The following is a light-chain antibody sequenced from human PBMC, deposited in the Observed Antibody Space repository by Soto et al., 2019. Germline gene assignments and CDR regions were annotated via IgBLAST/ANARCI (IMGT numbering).Light chain of an antibody. CDR2: EVS. Sequence: QSALTQPASVSGSPGQSITISCTGTSCDVGGYNYVSWYQQHPGKAPKLMIYEVSNRPSGVSNRFSGSKSGNTASLTISGLQAEDEADYYCRSYTSSITRWVFGGGTKLTVL. CDR3: RSYTSSITRWV. V-gene: IGLV2-14*01. CDR1: SCDVGGYNY. J-gene: IGLJ3*02.